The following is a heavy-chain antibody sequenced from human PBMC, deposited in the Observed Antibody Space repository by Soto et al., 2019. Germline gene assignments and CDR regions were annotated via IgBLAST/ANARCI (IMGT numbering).Heavy chain of an antibody. CDR3: ARSIAAAVGEAGIYYYYYYGMDV. V-gene: IGHV1-2*04. CDR2: INPNSGGT. D-gene: IGHD6-6*01. CDR1: GYTFTGYY. J-gene: IGHJ6*02. Sequence: ASVKVSCKASGYTFTGYYMHWVRQAPGQGLEWMGWINPNSGGTNYAQKFQGWVTMTRDTSISTAYMELSRLRSDDTAVYYCARSIAAAVGEAGIYYYYYYGMDVWGQGTTVTVSS.